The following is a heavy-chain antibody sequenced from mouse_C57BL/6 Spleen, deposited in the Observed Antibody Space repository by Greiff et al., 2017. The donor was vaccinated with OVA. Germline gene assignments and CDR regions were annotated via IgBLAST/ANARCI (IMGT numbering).Heavy chain of an antibody. Sequence: VQLQQSGPKLVKPGASVKISCKASGYSFTSYYIHWVKQRPGQGLEWIGWIYPGSGNTKYNEKFKGKATLTADTSSSTAYMQLSSLTSEDSAVYYCARDYSNWGFAYWGQGTLVTVSA. CDR1: GYSFTSYY. CDR3: ARDYSNWGFAY. CDR2: IYPGSGNT. V-gene: IGHV1-66*01. J-gene: IGHJ3*01. D-gene: IGHD2-5*01.